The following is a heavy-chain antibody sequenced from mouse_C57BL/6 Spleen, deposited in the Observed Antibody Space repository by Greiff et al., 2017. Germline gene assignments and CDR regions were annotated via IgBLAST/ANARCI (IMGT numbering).Heavy chain of an antibody. V-gene: IGHV1-69*01. Sequence: QVQLQQPGAELVMPGASVKLSCKASGYTFTSYWMHWVKQRPGQGLEWIGEIDPSDSYTNYNQKFKGKSTLTVDKSSSTAYMQLSSLTSEDSAVYYCARSLGSPRSWFAYWGQGTLVTVSA. CDR2: IDPSDSYT. CDR3: ARSLGSPRSWFAY. J-gene: IGHJ3*01. D-gene: IGHD1-1*01. CDR1: GYTFTSYW.